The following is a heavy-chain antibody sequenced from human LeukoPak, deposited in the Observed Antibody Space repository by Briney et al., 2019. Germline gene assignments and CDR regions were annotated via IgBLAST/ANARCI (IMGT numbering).Heavy chain of an antibody. CDR3: ARPLLKLNYATSLDY. CDR1: GYTFTSYG. D-gene: IGHD5-24*01. Sequence: ASVKVSCKASGYTFTSYGISWVRQAPGQGLEWMGWISAYNGNTNYAQKLQGRVTMTTDTSTSTAYIERRSLRSDDTAVYYCARPLLKLNYATSLDYWGQGTLVTVSS. J-gene: IGHJ4*02. V-gene: IGHV1-18*01. CDR2: ISAYNGNT.